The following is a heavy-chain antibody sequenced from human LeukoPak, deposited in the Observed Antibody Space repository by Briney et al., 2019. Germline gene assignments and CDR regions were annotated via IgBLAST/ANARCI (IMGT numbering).Heavy chain of an antibody. CDR3: ARDWFHAIDY. Sequence: PGGSLTLSCAVSGFTFDDYAMHWVRQVPGKGLEWVSGINWNSDSMGYADSVKGRFTTSRDNAKNSLYLQMNSLRGEDTAVYYCARDWFHAIDYWGQGTLVTVSS. D-gene: IGHD2/OR15-2a*01. CDR1: GFTFDDYA. J-gene: IGHJ4*02. CDR2: INWNSDSM. V-gene: IGHV3-9*01.